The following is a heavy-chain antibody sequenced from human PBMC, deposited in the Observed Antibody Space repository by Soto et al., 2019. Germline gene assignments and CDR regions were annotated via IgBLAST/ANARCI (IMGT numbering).Heavy chain of an antibody. CDR1: GYTFTSYG. CDR3: ARQRRGLIVGATHLDY. CDR2: ISAYNGNT. D-gene: IGHD1-26*01. J-gene: IGHJ4*02. V-gene: IGHV1-18*04. Sequence: QVQLVQSGAEVKKPGASVKVSCKASGYTFTSYGISWVRKAPGQGLEWMGWISAYNGNTNYAQKLQGRVTMTTDTSTSTAYMELRSLRSDDTAVYYCARQRRGLIVGATHLDYWGQGTLVTVSS.